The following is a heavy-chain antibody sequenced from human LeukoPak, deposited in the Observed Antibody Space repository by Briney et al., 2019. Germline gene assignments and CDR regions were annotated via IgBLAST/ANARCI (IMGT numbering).Heavy chain of an antibody. Sequence: PGGSLRLSCAASGFTFSSYSMNWVHQAPGKGLEWVSAISGSGGSTYYADSVKGRFTISRDNSKNTLYLQMNSLRAEDTAVYYCARRYCTNGVCYVDYWGQGTLVTVSS. D-gene: IGHD2-8*01. V-gene: IGHV3-23*01. J-gene: IGHJ4*02. CDR3: ARRYCTNGVCYVDY. CDR2: ISGSGGST. CDR1: GFTFSSYS.